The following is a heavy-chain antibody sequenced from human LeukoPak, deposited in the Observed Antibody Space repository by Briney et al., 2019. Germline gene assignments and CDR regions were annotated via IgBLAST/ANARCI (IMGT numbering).Heavy chain of an antibody. D-gene: IGHD6-6*01. J-gene: IGHJ6*02. Sequence: GGSLRLSCAASGFTFSSYGMHWVRQAPGKGLEWVAVIWYDGSNKYYADSVKGRFTISRDNSKNTLYLQMNSLRAEDTAVYYCAAEYDIAARRSMDVWGQGTTVTVSS. CDR1: GFTFSSYG. CDR2: IWYDGSNK. CDR3: AAEYDIAARRSMDV. V-gene: IGHV3-33*01.